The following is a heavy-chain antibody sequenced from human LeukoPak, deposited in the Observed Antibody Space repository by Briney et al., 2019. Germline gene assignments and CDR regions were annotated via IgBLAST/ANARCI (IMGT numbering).Heavy chain of an antibody. V-gene: IGHV3-23*01. CDR3: ARGPYYDYLLYYFDY. Sequence: GGSLRLSCAASGFTFSSSAMSWVRQAPGKGLEWVSAISGSGGGTYYADSVRGRFTISRDNSKNTLYLQMNSLRAEDTAVYYCARGPYYDYLLYYFDYWGQGTLVTVSS. CDR2: ISGSGGGT. J-gene: IGHJ4*02. CDR1: GFTFSSSA. D-gene: IGHD3-16*01.